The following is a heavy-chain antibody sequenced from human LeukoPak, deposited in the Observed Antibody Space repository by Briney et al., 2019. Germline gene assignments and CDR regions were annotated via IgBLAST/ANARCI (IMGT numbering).Heavy chain of an antibody. Sequence: GESLKISCKGSGYTFTSYWIGWVRQMPGKGLEWMGVIYPGDSDTRYSPSFQGQVTISADKSFTTAYLQWSSLKASDSAMYYCAKHKGGSGWYFDSWGQGTLVTVSS. CDR1: GYTFTSYW. D-gene: IGHD6-19*01. CDR2: IYPGDSDT. V-gene: IGHV5-51*01. J-gene: IGHJ4*02. CDR3: AKHKGGSGWYFDS.